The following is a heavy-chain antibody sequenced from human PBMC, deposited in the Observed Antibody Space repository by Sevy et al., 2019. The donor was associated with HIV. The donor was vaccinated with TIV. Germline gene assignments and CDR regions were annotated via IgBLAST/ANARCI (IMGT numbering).Heavy chain of an antibody. CDR1: GFTFSSYG. Sequence: GSLRLSCAASGFTFSSYGMHWVRQAPGKGLEWVAVIWYDGSNKYYADSVKGRFTISRDNSKNTLYLQMNSLRAEDTAVYYCARGRFLEWLLSHAFDIWGQGTMVTVSS. V-gene: IGHV3-33*01. CDR3: ARGRFLEWLLSHAFDI. J-gene: IGHJ3*02. CDR2: IWYDGSNK. D-gene: IGHD3-3*01.